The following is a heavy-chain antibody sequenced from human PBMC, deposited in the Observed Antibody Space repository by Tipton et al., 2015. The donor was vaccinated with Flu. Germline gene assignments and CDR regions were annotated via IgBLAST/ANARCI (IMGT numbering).Heavy chain of an antibody. CDR3: ARDPSLGMPDYFDY. Sequence: LRLSCTVSGGSIGNFYRNWIRQPPGKGLEWIGYIYNSEYTKYNPSLKSRVTISVDTSKKQFSLQLRSVTAADTAVYYCARDPSLGMPDYFDYWGQGTLVTASS. CDR1: GGSIGNFY. D-gene: IGHD2-2*01. CDR2: IYNSEYT. J-gene: IGHJ4*02. V-gene: IGHV4-59*12.